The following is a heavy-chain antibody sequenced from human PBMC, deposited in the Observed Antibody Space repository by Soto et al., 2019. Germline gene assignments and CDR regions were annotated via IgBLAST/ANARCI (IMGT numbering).Heavy chain of an antibody. V-gene: IGHV3-7*01. D-gene: IGHD3-3*01. CDR2: IKRDGSEK. Sequence: DVQVLESGGGLVQPGGSLRLSCAASGFTFGKYWMAWVRQAPGKGLEWLANIKRDGSEKYYVDSVKGRFSISRDNAKNSLYLQMSSLRVEDTAVYYCARHDDRDANYWGQGTLVTVSS. CDR3: ARHDDRDANY. CDR1: GFTFGKYW. J-gene: IGHJ4*02.